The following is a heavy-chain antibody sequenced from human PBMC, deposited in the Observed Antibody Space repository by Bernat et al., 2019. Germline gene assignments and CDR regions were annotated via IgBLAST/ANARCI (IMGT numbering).Heavy chain of an antibody. J-gene: IGHJ4*02. Sequence: QVQLVESGGGVVQPGRSLRLSCAASGFTFSSYAMHWVRQAPGKGLEWVAVISYDGSNKYYADSVKGRFTISRDNSKNALYLQMNSLRAEDTAVYYCASGAAAALGYWGQGTLVTVSS. D-gene: IGHD6-13*01. CDR3: ASGAAAALGY. V-gene: IGHV3-30*01. CDR2: ISYDGSNK. CDR1: GFTFSSYA.